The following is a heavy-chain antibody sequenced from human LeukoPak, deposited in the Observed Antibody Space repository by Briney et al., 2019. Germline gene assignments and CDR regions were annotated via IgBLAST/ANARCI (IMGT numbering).Heavy chain of an antibody. V-gene: IGHV3-48*03. Sequence: PGGSLRLSCAASGFTFSSYEMNWVRQAPGKGLEWVSYISSSGSTIYYADSVKGRFTISRDNSKNTLYLQMNSLRAEDTAVYYCARSPSPPTMHYYYYYMDVWGKGTTVTISS. CDR2: ISSSGSTI. CDR1: GFTFSSYE. D-gene: IGHD5-12*01. CDR3: ARSPSPPTMHYYYYYMDV. J-gene: IGHJ6*03.